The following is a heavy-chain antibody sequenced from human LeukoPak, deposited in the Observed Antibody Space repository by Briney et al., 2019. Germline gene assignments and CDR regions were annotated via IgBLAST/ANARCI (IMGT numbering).Heavy chain of an antibody. CDR3: ARDYVVVPAAMSWFDP. Sequence: PGGSLRLSCAASGFTFSSYSMNWVRQAPGKGLEWVSSISSSSSYIYYADSVKGRFTISRDNAKNSLYLQMNSLRAEDTAVYYCARDYVVVPAAMSWFDPWGQGTLVTVSS. D-gene: IGHD2-2*01. V-gene: IGHV3-21*01. CDR1: GFTFSSYS. J-gene: IGHJ5*02. CDR2: ISSSSSYI.